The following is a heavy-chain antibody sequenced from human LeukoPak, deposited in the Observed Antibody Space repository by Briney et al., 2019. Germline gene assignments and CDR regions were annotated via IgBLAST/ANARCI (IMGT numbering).Heavy chain of an antibody. J-gene: IGHJ4*02. CDR2: IIPILGMA. V-gene: IGHV1-69*04. D-gene: IGHD3-16*01. CDR3: AREGFGEWEQLPFEH. Sequence: ASLKVSCKASGGTFSTHPISWARQAPGQGLEWMGKIIPILGMANYAQKFQGRVTITAEESTSTVYMDLSSLTSEDTAVYYCAREGFGEWEQLPFEHWGQGTLVSVSS. CDR1: GGTFSTHP.